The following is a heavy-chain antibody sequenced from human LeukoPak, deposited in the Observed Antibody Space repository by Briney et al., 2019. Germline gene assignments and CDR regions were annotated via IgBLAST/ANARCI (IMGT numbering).Heavy chain of an antibody. CDR2: MNPNSGNT. Sequence: GASVKVSCKASGYTFTGYDINWVRQATGQGLEWMGWMNPNSGNTGYAQKFQGRVTITRNTSISTAYMELSSLRSEDTAVYYCARAQPPTTYYDFWSGYSNWFDPWGQGTLVTVSS. J-gene: IGHJ5*02. V-gene: IGHV1-8*03. CDR1: GYTFTGYD. D-gene: IGHD3-3*01. CDR3: ARAQPPTTYYDFWSGYSNWFDP.